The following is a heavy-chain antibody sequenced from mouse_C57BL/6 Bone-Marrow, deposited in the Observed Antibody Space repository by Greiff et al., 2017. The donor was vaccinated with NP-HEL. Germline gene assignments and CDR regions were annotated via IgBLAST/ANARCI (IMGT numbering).Heavy chain of an antibody. V-gene: IGHV1-31*01. J-gene: IGHJ1*03. CDR1: GYSFTGYY. CDR3: ARSYYGSSYWYFDV. CDR2: IYPYNGVS. Sequence: EVQLQQPGAELVKPGASVKMSCKASGYSFTGYYMHWVKQSHGNILDWIGYIYPYNGVSSYNQKFKGKATLTVDKSSSTAYMELRSLTSEDSAVYYCARSYYGSSYWYFDVWGTGTTVTVSS. D-gene: IGHD1-1*01.